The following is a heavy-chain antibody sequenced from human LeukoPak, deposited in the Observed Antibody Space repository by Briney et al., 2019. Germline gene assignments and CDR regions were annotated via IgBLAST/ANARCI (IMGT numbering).Heavy chain of an antibody. CDR3: ARSDSGSSFDY. CDR1: GFTFSSYS. D-gene: IGHD1-26*01. V-gene: IGHV3-21*01. J-gene: IGHJ4*02. CDR2: ISSSSSYI. Sequence: GGSLRLSCAASGFTFSSYSMNWVRQAPGKGLEWVSSISSSSSYIYYADSVKGRFTISRDNAKNSLHLQMNSLRAEDTAVYYCARSDSGSSFDYWAREPRSPSPQ.